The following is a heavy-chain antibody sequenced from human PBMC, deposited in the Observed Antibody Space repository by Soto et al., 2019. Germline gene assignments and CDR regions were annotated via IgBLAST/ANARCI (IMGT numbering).Heavy chain of an antibody. CDR2: IKCDSGGT. V-gene: IGHV1-2*02. CDR1: GYTFLKYG. CDR3: TRDLVGYDAFDI. J-gene: IGHJ3*02. D-gene: IGHD2-15*01. Sequence: ASVKVSCKASGYTFLKYGINWVRQAPGQGLEWMGRIKCDSGGTTHTQKFQGGVTMTRDTSINTVYLELSRLTSNDTAIYYCTRDLVGYDAFDIWGQGTMVTVSS.